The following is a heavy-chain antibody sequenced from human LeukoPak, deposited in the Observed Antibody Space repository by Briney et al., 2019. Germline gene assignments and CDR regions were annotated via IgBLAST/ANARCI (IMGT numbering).Heavy chain of an antibody. CDR1: GYTFTSYA. CDR2: INAGNGNT. CDR3: ARSNPGYSSGWYWARTGSFDI. J-gene: IGHJ3*02. Sequence: GASVKVSCKASGYTFTSYAMHWVRQAPGQRLEWMGWINAGNGNTKYSQKFQGRVTITRDTSASTAYMELSSLRSEDTAVYYCARSNPGYSSGWYWARTGSFDIWGQGTMVTVSS. D-gene: IGHD6-19*01. V-gene: IGHV1-3*01.